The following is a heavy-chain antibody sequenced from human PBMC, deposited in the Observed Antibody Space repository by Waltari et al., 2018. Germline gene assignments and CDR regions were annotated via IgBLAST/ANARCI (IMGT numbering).Heavy chain of an antibody. CDR1: GFTFRTYS. J-gene: IGHJ4*02. Sequence: EVQLVESGRGLVKPVGSLRLSCAASGFTFRTYSMNWVRQAPGRGLEWVSSISTSDVDTYYADSVKGRFTISRDNAKDSVYLQMNSLRAEDAAVYYCARDPYSSSSAIDYWGQGTLVTVSS. CDR2: ISTSDVDT. D-gene: IGHD6-6*01. V-gene: IGHV3-21*01. CDR3: ARDPYSSSSAIDY.